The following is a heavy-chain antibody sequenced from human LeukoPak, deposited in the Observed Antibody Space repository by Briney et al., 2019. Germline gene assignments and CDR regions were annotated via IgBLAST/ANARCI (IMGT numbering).Heavy chain of an antibody. CDR3: VREWMWFGDY. V-gene: IGHV3-21*01. CDR1: GFTFSSYS. CDR2: ISSSSSYI. Sequence: GGSLRLSCAASGFTFSSYSMNWVRQAPGKGLEWVSSISSSSSYIYYADSVKGRFTISRDNTKNSLYLQMNSLRAEDTAVYYCVREWMWFGDYWGQGTLVTASS. J-gene: IGHJ4*02. D-gene: IGHD3-10*01.